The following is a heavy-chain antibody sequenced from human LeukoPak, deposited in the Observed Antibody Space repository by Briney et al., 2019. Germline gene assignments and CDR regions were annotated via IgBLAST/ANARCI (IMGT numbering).Heavy chain of an antibody. D-gene: IGHD2-2*01. CDR1: GFTFSSYA. CDR3: AKQDYCSSTSCFYYYYYMDV. Sequence: GGSLRLSCAASGFTFSSYAMSWVRQAPGKGLEWVSAISGSGGSTYYADSVKGRFTTSRDNSKNTLYLQMNSLRAEDTAVYYCAKQDYCSSTSCFYYYYYMDVWGKGTTVTVSS. J-gene: IGHJ6*03. CDR2: ISGSGGST. V-gene: IGHV3-23*01.